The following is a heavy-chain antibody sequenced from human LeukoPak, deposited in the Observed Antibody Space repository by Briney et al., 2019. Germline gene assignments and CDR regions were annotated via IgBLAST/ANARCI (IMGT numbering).Heavy chain of an antibody. CDR3: AKEDSSGYYYCDY. D-gene: IGHD3-22*01. V-gene: IGHV3-43*01. J-gene: IGHJ4*02. CDR2: ISWDGGST. Sequence: GGSLRLSCAASGFTFDDYTMHWVRQAPGKGLEWVSLISWDGGSTYYADSVKGRFTISRDNSKNSLYLQMNSLRTEDTALYYCAKEDSSGYYYCDYWGQGTLVTVSS. CDR1: GFTFDDYT.